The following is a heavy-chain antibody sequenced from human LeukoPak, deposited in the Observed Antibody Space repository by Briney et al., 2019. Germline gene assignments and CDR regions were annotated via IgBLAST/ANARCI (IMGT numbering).Heavy chain of an antibody. V-gene: IGHV1-69*05. CDR3: AREDGYSYEN. CDR2: IIPIFGTA. J-gene: IGHJ4*02. CDR1: GGTFSSYA. Sequence: ASVKVSCKASGGTFSSYAISWVRQAPGQGLEWMGGIIPIFGTANYAQKFQGRVTITRNTSISTAYMELSSLRSEDTAVYYCAREDGYSYENWGQGTLVTVSS. D-gene: IGHD5-18*01.